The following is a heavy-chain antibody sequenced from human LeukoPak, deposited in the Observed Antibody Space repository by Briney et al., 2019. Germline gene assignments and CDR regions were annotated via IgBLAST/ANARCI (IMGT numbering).Heavy chain of an antibody. J-gene: IGHJ3*02. Sequence: SETLSLTCGVSGGSLGGYYWSWIRQAPGKGLEWIGEIHDSGRTNYNPSLKSRVTISVDTSKNQFSLRLTSVTAADTALHYCARLPVRWDLLSARGADDIWGRGTMVTVSS. V-gene: IGHV4-34*01. CDR2: IHDSGRT. D-gene: IGHD1-26*01. CDR3: ARLPVRWDLLSARGADDI. CDR1: GGSLGGYY.